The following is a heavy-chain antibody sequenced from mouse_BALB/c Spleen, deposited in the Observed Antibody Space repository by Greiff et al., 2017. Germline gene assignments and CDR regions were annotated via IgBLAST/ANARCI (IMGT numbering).Heavy chain of an antibody. Sequence: EVKLEESGGGLVKPGGSLKLSCAASGFTFSDYYMYWVRQTPEKRLEWVATISDGGSYTYYPDSVKGRFTISRDNAKNNLYLQMSSLKSEDTAMYYCARDRAMDYWGQGTSVTGSS. J-gene: IGHJ4*01. CDR2: ISDGGSYT. CDR3: ARDRAMDY. CDR1: GFTFSDYY. V-gene: IGHV5-4*02.